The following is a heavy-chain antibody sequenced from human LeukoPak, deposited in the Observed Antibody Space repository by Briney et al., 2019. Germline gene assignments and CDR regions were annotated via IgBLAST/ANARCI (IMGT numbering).Heavy chain of an antibody. D-gene: IGHD3-22*01. V-gene: IGHV1-58*01. CDR1: GFTFTSSA. J-gene: IGHJ4*02. Sequence: SVKVSCKASGFTFTSSAVQWVRQARGQRLEWIGWIVVGSGNTNYAQKFQERVTITRDMSTSTAYMELSSLRSEDTAAYYCASSKNYYDTSGLDYWGQGTLVTVSS. CDR2: IVVGSGNT. CDR3: ASSKNYYDTSGLDY.